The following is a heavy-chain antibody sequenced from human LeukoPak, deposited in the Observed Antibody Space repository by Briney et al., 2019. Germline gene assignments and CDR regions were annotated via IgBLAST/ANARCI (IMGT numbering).Heavy chain of an antibody. CDR1: GGSFSGYY. V-gene: IGHV4-34*01. CDR2: INHSGST. J-gene: IGHJ2*01. D-gene: IGHD3-9*01. Sequence: PSETLSLTCAVYGGSFSGYYWSWIRQPPGKGLEWIGEINHSGSTNYNPSLKSRVTISVDTSKNQFSLKLSSVTAADTAVYYCARKNYDILTGYYTHYWYFDLWGRGTLVTVSS. CDR3: ARKNYDILTGYYTHYWYFDL.